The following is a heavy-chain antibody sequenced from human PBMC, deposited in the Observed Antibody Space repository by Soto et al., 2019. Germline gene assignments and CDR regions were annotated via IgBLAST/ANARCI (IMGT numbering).Heavy chain of an antibody. J-gene: IGHJ4*02. V-gene: IGHV4-30-4*01. CDR3: ARIRFLEWSPAYYFDY. Sequence: PSETLSLTCTVSGGSISSGDYYWSWIRQPPGKGLEWIGYIYYSGSTYYNPSLKSRVTISVDTSKNQFSLKLSSVTAADTAVYYCARIRFLEWSPAYYFDYWGQGTLVTVSS. D-gene: IGHD3-3*01. CDR2: IYYSGST. CDR1: GGSISSGDYY.